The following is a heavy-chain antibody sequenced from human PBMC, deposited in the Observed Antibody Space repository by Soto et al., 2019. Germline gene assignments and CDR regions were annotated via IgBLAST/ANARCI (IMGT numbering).Heavy chain of an antibody. J-gene: IGHJ4*02. CDR1: VGSFRDSY. Sequence: SETLSLTCTVSVGSFRDSYWTWIRQPPGKGLEWIGEINHSGYTNYNPSLKSRVTISVDASKNQFSLNLSSVTAADTAMYYCARAVVGPTYYFDPWGQGTQVTVSS. V-gene: IGHV4-34*01. D-gene: IGHD2-15*01. CDR3: ARAVVGPTYYFDP. CDR2: INHSGYT.